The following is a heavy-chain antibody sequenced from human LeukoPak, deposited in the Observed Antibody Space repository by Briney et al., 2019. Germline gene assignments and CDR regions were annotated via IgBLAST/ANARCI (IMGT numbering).Heavy chain of an antibody. D-gene: IGHD3-22*01. V-gene: IGHV4-61*01. CDR3: ARGYFDSSGHRFDI. Sequence: PSETLSLTCAVSGGSVSRGSYYWSWIPQPPGKGLVWIGYIYYSGSTNYNPSLNSRLTISVDTSKNQFSLNLSSVTAADTAVYYCARGYFDSSGHRFDIWGQGTMVTVSS. CDR1: GGSVSRGSYY. J-gene: IGHJ3*02. CDR2: IYYSGST.